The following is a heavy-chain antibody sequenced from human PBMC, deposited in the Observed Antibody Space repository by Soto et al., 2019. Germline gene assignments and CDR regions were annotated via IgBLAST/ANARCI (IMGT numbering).Heavy chain of an antibody. CDR3: AKCFFRDYSDDVYFDY. D-gene: IGHD4-17*01. J-gene: IGHJ4*02. Sequence: ASVKVSCKASGYTFTSYGISWVRQAPGQGLEWMGWISAYNGNTNYAQKLQGRVTMTTDTSTSTAYMVLRSLRSDDTAVYYGAKCFFRDYSDDVYFDYWGQGTLVTVSS. CDR2: ISAYNGNT. CDR1: GYTFTSYG. V-gene: IGHV1-18*01.